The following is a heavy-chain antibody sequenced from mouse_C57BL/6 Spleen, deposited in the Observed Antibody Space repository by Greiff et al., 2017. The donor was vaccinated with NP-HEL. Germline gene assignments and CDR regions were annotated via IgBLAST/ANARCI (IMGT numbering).Heavy chain of an antibody. J-gene: IGHJ3*01. CDR3: TREGFYYDYDGFAY. V-gene: IGHV1-15*01. CDR1: GYAFTDYE. CDR2: IDPETGGT. Sequence: QVHVKQSGAELVRPGASVTLSCKASGYAFTDYEMHWVKQTPVHGLEWIGAIDPETGGTAYNQKFKGKAILTADKSSSTAYMELRSLTSEDSAVYYCTREGFYYDYDGFAYWGQGTLVTVSA. D-gene: IGHD2-4*01.